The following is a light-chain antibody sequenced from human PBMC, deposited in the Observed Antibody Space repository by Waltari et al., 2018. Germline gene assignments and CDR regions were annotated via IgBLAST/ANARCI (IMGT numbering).Light chain of an antibody. Sequence: DFQMTRSLSTLSPSVGDGVTFTCRASQGISLWLAWYQQKPGKALTLLVYKSSTLQSGVPSRFSGSGSGTEFTLTISSLQPDDSATYYCQQYNSYSTFGPATKVEIK. CDR2: KSS. CDR1: QGISLW. J-gene: IGKJ1*01. CDR3: QQYNSYST. V-gene: IGKV1-5*03.